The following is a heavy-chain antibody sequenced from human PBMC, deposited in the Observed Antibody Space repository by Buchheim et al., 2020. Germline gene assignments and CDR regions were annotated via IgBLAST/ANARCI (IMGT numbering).Heavy chain of an antibody. CDR3: ARAKGLDLDY. J-gene: IGHJ4*02. D-gene: IGHD6-19*01. CDR2: IKQDGGEE. CDR1: GLTFSRHW. Sequence: EVQLVESGGGLVQPGGSLRLSCVASGLTFSRHWMTWVRQAPGKGLEWVANIKQDGGEEYYVDSVKGRFTISRDNAKNSLYLQMNSLRAEDTAVYYCARAKGLDLDYWGQGTL. V-gene: IGHV3-7*01.